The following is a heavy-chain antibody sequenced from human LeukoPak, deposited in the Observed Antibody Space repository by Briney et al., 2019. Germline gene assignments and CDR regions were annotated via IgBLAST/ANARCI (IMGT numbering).Heavy chain of an antibody. Sequence: PGGSLRLSCAASGFTFNTYAMSWVRQAPGGGLEWVSSISGSGGTTYYADSMKGRFTISRDNSKNTVYLQMNSLRAEDTAVYYCAKDLRPGTCGYFEYWGQGTLVTVSS. J-gene: IGHJ4*02. CDR2: ISGSGGTT. D-gene: IGHD2-21*01. V-gene: IGHV3-23*01. CDR3: AKDLRPGTCGYFEY. CDR1: GFTFNTYA.